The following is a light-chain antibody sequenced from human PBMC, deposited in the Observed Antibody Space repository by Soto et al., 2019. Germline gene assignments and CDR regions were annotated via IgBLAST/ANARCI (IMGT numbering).Light chain of an antibody. CDR1: SSDVGGYNY. Sequence: QSALTQPRSVSGSPGQSVTISCTGTSSDVGGYNYVSWYQQHPGKAPKLMIYDVSQRPSGVPDRFSGSKSGNTASLTISGIQAEDEADYYCCSYAGSHFLYGGGTKLTVL. CDR3: CSYAGSHFL. J-gene: IGLJ2*01. V-gene: IGLV2-11*01. CDR2: DVS.